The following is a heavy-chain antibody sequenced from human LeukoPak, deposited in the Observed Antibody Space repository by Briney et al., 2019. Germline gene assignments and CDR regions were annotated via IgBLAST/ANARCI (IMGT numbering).Heavy chain of an antibody. CDR1: GFTFGTYA. Sequence: GGSLRLSCAASGFTFGTYAMSWVRQAPGKGLEWVSGISGSGDNTYYADSVKGRFTISRDNSKNTLYVQVNSLGTEDTAAYYCAKGSYYDSSGSFYFDYWGQGTLVTVSS. J-gene: IGHJ4*02. CDR3: AKGSYYDSSGSFYFDY. CDR2: ISGSGDNT. D-gene: IGHD3-22*01. V-gene: IGHV3-23*01.